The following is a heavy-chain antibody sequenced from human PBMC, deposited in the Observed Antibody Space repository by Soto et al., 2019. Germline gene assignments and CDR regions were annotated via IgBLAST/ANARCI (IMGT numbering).Heavy chain of an antibody. Sequence: EVPLVESGGGLVQPGGSLRLSCVASGIRISDYWMSWVRQVPGKGPEWVSRIKNDGSVTSYADSVKGRFSISRDNARNTLYLQMNSLRVEDTAVYHCARSDWFDPWGQGTLVTVSS. CDR1: GIRISDYW. V-gene: IGHV3-74*01. CDR3: ARSDWFDP. CDR2: IKNDGSVT. J-gene: IGHJ5*02.